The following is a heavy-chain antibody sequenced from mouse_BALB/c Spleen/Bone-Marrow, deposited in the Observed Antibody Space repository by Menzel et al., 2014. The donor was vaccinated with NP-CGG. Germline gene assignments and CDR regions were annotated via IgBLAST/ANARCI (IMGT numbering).Heavy chain of an antibody. CDR1: GFDFSRYW. Sequence: VQLKQSGGGLVQPGGSLKLSCAASGFDFSRYWMSWVRQAPGKGLEWIGEINPDSSTINYTPSLKDKFIISRDNAKNTLYLQMSKVRSEDTALYYCARNGYYGYSGYWGQGTTLTVSS. D-gene: IGHD2-1*01. CDR3: ARNGYYGYSGY. J-gene: IGHJ2*01. CDR2: INPDSSTI. V-gene: IGHV4-1*02.